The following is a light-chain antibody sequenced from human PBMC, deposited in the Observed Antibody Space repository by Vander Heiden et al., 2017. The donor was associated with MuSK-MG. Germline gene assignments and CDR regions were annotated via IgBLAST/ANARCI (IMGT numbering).Light chain of an antibody. CDR3: QVWETSSDPPVI. J-gene: IGLJ2*01. CDR2: DYG. CDR1: NIGSKS. V-gene: IGLV3-21*02. Sequence: SYILTQPPSVSVAPGQTARIACEGGNIGSKSVHWFQQKPGQAPVLVVSDYGARPFPERFFGSNSGITATLTISSVEAGDEADYFCQVWETSSDPPVIFGGGTKLTVL.